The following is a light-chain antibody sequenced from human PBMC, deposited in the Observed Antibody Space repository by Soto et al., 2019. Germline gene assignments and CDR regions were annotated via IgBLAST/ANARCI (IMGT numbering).Light chain of an antibody. V-gene: IGKV3-15*01. CDR2: GAS. CDR1: QSVSSN. J-gene: IGKJ2*01. Sequence: EIVMTQSPATLSVSPGERATLSCRASQSVSSNLAWYQQKPGQAPRLLIYGASTRATGIPARFSRSGSGTELTLAISSLQSEDFAVYYCQQYNNWPLYTFGQGTKLEIK. CDR3: QQYNNWPLYT.